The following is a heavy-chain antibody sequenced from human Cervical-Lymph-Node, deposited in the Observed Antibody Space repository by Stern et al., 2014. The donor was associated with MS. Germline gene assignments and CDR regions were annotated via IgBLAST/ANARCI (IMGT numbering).Heavy chain of an antibody. CDR3: AKQYFDSSGYSYYYGMDV. D-gene: IGHD3-22*01. CDR1: GFTFNKYA. CDR2: ISGSGGSI. J-gene: IGHJ6*02. V-gene: IGHV3-23*04. Sequence: EVQLAESGGDLVQPGGSLRLSCAASGFTFNKYAMNWVRQAPGKGLDWVSTISGSGGSIYYAYSVKGRFTISRDNSENTLYLQMHSLRAEDTAIYYCAKQYFDSSGYSYYYGMDVWGQGTTVTVSS.